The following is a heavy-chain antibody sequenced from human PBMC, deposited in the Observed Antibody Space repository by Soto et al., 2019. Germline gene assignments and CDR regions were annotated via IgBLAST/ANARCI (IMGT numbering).Heavy chain of an antibody. CDR3: ARRGDSSGYYYYYYGMDV. Sequence: PGESLKISCKGSGYSFSNYWIGWVRQVPGKGLEWMGIIYPGDSDTRYSPSFQGQVTISADKSISTAYLQWSSLKASDTAMYYCARRGDSSGYYYYYYGMDVWGQGTTVTVSS. V-gene: IGHV5-51*03. D-gene: IGHD3-22*01. CDR2: IYPGDSDT. J-gene: IGHJ6*02. CDR1: GYSFSNYW.